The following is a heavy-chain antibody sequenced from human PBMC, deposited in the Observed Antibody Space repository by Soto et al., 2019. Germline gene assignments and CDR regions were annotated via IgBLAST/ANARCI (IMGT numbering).Heavy chain of an antibody. Sequence: QVQLVESGGGVVQPGRSLRLSCAASGFSFSSYSMHWVRQAPGKGLEWVAVISDDGRNIHYADSVKGRFTISRDSSKNTLFVQMNSLRTEDTAVYYCAREVLTGSNFYYGMDVWGQGTTVTVSS. CDR1: GFSFSSYS. CDR2: ISDDGRNI. J-gene: IGHJ6*02. CDR3: AREVLTGSNFYYGMDV. V-gene: IGHV3-30*04. D-gene: IGHD3-9*01.